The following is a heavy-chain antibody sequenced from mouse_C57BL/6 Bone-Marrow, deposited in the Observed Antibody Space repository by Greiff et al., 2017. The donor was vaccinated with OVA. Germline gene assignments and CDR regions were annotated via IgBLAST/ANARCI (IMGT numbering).Heavy chain of an antibody. D-gene: IGHD2-3*01. Sequence: QVQLQQSGPELVKPGASVKISCKASGYAFSSSWMNWVKQRPGKGLEWIGRIYPGDGDTKYNGKFKGKATLTADKSSRTAYMQLSSLTSEHSAVYFCARHGDGYYASYFDYWGQGTTLTVSS. CDR1: GYAFSSSW. J-gene: IGHJ2*01. V-gene: IGHV1-82*01. CDR3: ARHGDGYYASYFDY. CDR2: IYPGDGDT.